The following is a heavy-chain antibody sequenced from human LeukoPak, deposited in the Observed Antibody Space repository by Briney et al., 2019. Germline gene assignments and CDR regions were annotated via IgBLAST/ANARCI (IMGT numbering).Heavy chain of an antibody. Sequence: GGSLRLSCAASGFTFGSYAMSWVRQAPGKGLEWVSAITGSGGSTYYADSVKGRFTISRDNSKNTLYLQMNSLRADDTAVYYCAKGYGIYYFYGMDVWGQGTTVTVSS. V-gene: IGHV3-23*01. CDR1: GFTFGSYA. CDR3: AKGYGIYYFYGMDV. CDR2: ITGSGGST. J-gene: IGHJ6*02. D-gene: IGHD5-18*01.